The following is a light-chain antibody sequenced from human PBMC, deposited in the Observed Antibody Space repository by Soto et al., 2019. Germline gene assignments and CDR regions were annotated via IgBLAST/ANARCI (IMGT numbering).Light chain of an antibody. J-gene: IGKJ5*01. V-gene: IGKV3-11*01. CDR2: DAS. CDR3: QQRSNWPPIT. CDR1: QSVSRY. Sequence: EIVLTQSPATLSLSPGERATLSCRASQSVSRYLAWYQQKPGQAPRFLIYDASNRATGIPARFSGSGSGTDFTLTISSLEPEDFAVYYCQQRSNWPPITFGQGTRLEIK.